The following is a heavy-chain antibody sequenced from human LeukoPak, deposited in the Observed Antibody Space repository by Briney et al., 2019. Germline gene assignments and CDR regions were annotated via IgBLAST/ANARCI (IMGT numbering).Heavy chain of an antibody. J-gene: IGHJ6*02. V-gene: IGHV3-66*01. D-gene: IGHD5-18*01. CDR2: IYSGGHT. CDR1: GFTVGNSY. CDR3: ARDLDTALVENFYGMDV. Sequence: GGSLRLSCAASGFTVGNSYLNWVRQAPGKGLVWVSVIYSGGHTYYADSVKGRFTISRDNAKNSLYLQMNSLRAEDTAVYYCARDLDTALVENFYGMDVWGQGTTVTVSS.